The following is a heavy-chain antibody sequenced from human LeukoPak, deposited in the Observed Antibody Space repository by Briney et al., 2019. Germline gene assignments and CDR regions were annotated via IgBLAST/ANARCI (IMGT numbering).Heavy chain of an antibody. J-gene: IGHJ4*02. CDR2: IKQDGSEK. Sequence: GGSLRLSCAACGFTFRRCWMSWVRQAPGKGLEWVANIKQDGSEKYYVDSVKGRFTISRDNAKNSLYLQMNSLRAEDTAVYYCARDLVGDSDYWGQGTLVTVSS. CDR1: GFTFRRCW. CDR3: ARDLVGDSDY. V-gene: IGHV3-7*01. D-gene: IGHD1-26*01.